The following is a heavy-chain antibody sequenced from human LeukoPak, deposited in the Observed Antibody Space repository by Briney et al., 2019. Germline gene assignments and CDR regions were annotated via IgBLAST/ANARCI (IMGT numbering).Heavy chain of an antibody. CDR2: INHSGST. Sequence: SETLSLTCAVYGGSFSGYYWSWIRQPPGKGLEWNGEINHSGSTNYNPSLKSRVTISVDTSKNQFSLKLSSVTAADTAVYYCARGPRGYYGSGSYTLRYWGQGTLVTVSS. CDR1: GGSFSGYY. J-gene: IGHJ4*02. D-gene: IGHD3-10*01. V-gene: IGHV4-34*01. CDR3: ARGPRGYYGSGSYTLRY.